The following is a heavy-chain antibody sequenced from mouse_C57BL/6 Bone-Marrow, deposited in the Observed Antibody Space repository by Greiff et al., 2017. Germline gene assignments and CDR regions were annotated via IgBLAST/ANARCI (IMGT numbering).Heavy chain of an antibody. V-gene: IGHV1-82*01. Sequence: QVQLKESGPELVKPGASVKISCKASGYAFSSSWMNWVKQRPGKGLEWIGRIYPGDGDTNYNGKFKGKATLTADKSSSTAYMQLSSLTSEDSAVYFGARQDDAAWFAYWGQGTLVSVSA. CDR3: ARQDDAAWFAY. CDR1: GYAFSSSW. J-gene: IGHJ3*01. CDR2: IYPGDGDT.